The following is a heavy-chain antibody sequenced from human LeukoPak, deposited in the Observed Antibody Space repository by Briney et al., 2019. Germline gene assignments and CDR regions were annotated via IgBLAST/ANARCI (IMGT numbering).Heavy chain of an antibody. CDR3: AKRSGYDFWSGFDP. CDR1: GFTFSSYS. Sequence: GGSLRLSCAASGFTFSSYSMNWVRQAPGKGLEWVSSISSSSYIYYADSVKGRFTISRDNSKNTLYLQMSSLRAEDTALYYCAKRSGYDFWSGFDPWGQGTLVIVSS. D-gene: IGHD3-3*01. J-gene: IGHJ5*02. V-gene: IGHV3-21*04. CDR2: ISSSSYI.